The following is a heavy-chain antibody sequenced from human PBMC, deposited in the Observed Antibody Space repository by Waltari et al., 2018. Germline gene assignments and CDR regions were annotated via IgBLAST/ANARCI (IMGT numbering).Heavy chain of an antibody. CDR3: ASRGFYCGGDCYPAYDY. CDR1: GGTFSSYA. CDR2: IIPIFGTA. J-gene: IGHJ4*02. V-gene: IGHV1-69*05. D-gene: IGHD2-21*01. Sequence: QVQLVQSGAEVKKPGSSVKVSCKASGGTFSSYAISWVRQAPGQGLEWMGGIIPIFGTANYAQKFQGRVTITTDESTSTAYMELSSLRSEDTAVYYCASRGFYCGGDCYPAYDYWGQGTLVTVSS.